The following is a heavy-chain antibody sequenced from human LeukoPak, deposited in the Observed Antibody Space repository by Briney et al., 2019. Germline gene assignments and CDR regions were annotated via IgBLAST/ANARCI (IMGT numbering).Heavy chain of an antibody. D-gene: IGHD1-1*01. Sequence: ASVTVSSKASGYTFTNYGISWVRQAPGQGLEWMGRISAYNGNRNYAQELQGRVTMTTDTSTSTAYMELRSLRSDDTAVHYCARAIAANDLYYYYGMDVWGQGTTVTVSS. CDR2: ISAYNGNR. CDR3: ARAIAANDLYYYYGMDV. V-gene: IGHV1-18*01. J-gene: IGHJ6*02. CDR1: GYTFTNYG.